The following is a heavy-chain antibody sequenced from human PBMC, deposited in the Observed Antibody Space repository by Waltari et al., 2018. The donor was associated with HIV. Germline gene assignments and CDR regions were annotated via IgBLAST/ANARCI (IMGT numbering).Heavy chain of an antibody. CDR1: GWFFSDYY. CDR3: VSGSFVAVVAATPDY. J-gene: IGHJ4*02. D-gene: IGHD2-15*01. V-gene: IGHV4-34*01. CDR2: ITHRGST. Sequence: QVQLQQWGAGLLKPSETPSLTCAVYGWFFSDYYCSWIRQPPGKGLEWIGEITHRGSTNYNPSLKSRVSISVDTSEDQFFLRLTSVTAADTAVYYCVSGSFVAVVAATPDYWGQGTLVTVSS.